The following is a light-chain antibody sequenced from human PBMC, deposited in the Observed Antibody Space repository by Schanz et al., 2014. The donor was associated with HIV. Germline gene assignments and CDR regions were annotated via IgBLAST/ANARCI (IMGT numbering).Light chain of an antibody. CDR3: AAWDDSLKGVV. Sequence: QSVLTQPPSMSGAPGQRVTISCTGGSSNIGAGYDVHWYQQLPGTAPKLLIYGNSNRPSGVPDRFSASKSGTSASLAISGLQSADEAEYYCAAWDDSLKGVVFGGGTKLTVL. V-gene: IGLV1-40*01. CDR1: SSNIGAGYD. CDR2: GNS. J-gene: IGLJ2*01.